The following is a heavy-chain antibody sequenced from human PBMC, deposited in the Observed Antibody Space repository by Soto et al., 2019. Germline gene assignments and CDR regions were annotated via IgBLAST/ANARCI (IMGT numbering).Heavy chain of an antibody. Sequence: GGSLRLSCAASGFTFSSYAMSWVRQAPGKGLEWVSAISGSGGSTYYADSVKGRFTISRDNSKNTLYLQMNSLRAEDTAVYYCAKDPRQRYCSGGSCYDWFDPWGQGTLVTVSS. J-gene: IGHJ5*02. V-gene: IGHV3-23*01. D-gene: IGHD2-15*01. CDR3: AKDPRQRYCSGGSCYDWFDP. CDR1: GFTFSSYA. CDR2: ISGSGGST.